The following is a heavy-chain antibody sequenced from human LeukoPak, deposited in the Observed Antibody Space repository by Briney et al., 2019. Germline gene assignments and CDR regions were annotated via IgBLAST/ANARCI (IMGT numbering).Heavy chain of an antibody. V-gene: IGHV4-31*03. Sequence: SQTLSLTCTVSGGSISSGGYYWSWIRQHPGQGLEWIGYIYYSGSTYYNPSLKSRVTTSVDTSKNQFSLKLSSVTAADTAVYYCARGISDYGDYFDYWGQGTLVTVSS. CDR1: GGSISSGGYY. CDR3: ARGISDYGDYFDY. D-gene: IGHD4-17*01. J-gene: IGHJ4*02. CDR2: IYYSGST.